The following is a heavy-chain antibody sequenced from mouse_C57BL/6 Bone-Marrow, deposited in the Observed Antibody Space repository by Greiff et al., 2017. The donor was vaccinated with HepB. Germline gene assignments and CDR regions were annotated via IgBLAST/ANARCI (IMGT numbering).Heavy chain of an antibody. Sequence: EVNVVESGGGLVQSGRSLRLSCATSGFTFSDFYMEWVRQAPGKGLEWIAASRNKANDYTTEYSASVKGRFIVSRDTSQSILYLQMNALRAEDTAIYYCARDLLCGMDYWGQGTSVTVSS. CDR1: GFTFSDFY. V-gene: IGHV7-1*01. CDR3: ARDLLCGMDY. J-gene: IGHJ4*01. D-gene: IGHD2-1*01. CDR2: SRNKANDYTT.